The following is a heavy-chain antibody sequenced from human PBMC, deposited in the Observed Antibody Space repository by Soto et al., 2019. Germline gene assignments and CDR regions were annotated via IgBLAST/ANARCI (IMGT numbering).Heavy chain of an antibody. CDR3: PGDPPPPPSFSSSGMAV. V-gene: IGHV4-31*03. CDR1: GASVNSGDFH. Sequence: QVQLQESGPGLVKPSQTLSLTCTVSGASVNSGDFHWSWIRQRPGAGLEWIGYIFFSGNTYYNPSLRGRLTISRDTSKTLFPRMLPSMPAAAWAVYYFPGDPPPPPSFSSSGMAVGGQGTTVPVPS. J-gene: IGHJ6*02. CDR2: IFFSGNT.